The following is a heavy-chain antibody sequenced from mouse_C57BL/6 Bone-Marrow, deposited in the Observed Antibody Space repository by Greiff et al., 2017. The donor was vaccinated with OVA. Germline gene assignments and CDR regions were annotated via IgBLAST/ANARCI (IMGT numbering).Heavy chain of an antibody. CDR1: EYAFTSHD. J-gene: IGHJ2*01. CDR3: ARHPRPHFDY. V-gene: IGHV5-2*01. D-gene: IGHD3-2*02. CDR2: INSDGGST. Sequence: EVQLVESGGGLVQPGESLKLSCESNEYAFTSHDMSWVRKTPEKRLELVAAINSDGGSTYYPDTMKRRFIISRDNTKKTLYLQMSSLRSEDTAWYYRARHPRPHFDYWGQGTTLTVSS.